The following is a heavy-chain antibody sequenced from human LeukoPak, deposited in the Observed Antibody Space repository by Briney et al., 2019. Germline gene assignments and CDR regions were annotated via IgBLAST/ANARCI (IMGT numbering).Heavy chain of an antibody. CDR2: IYYSGST. CDR1: GGSSSSSSYY. Sequence: SETLSLTCTVSGGSSSSSSYYWGWLRQPPGKGLEWIGSIYYSGSTYYNPSLKSRVTISIDTSRNQSSLNLKSVTPEDTAVYYCARNLIPEQLVLNFWGQGTLVTVSS. J-gene: IGHJ4*02. CDR3: ARNLIPEQLVLNF. D-gene: IGHD6-13*01. V-gene: IGHV4-39*07.